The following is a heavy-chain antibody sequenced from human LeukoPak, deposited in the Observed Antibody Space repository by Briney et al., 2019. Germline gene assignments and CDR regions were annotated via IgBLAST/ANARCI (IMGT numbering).Heavy chain of an antibody. CDR1: GFTFSSYM. CDR3: AKGARGDTVTSIVGLNWFDP. CDR2: ISTSSSYI. V-gene: IGHV3-21*06. D-gene: IGHD4-17*01. J-gene: IGHJ5*02. Sequence: GGSLRLSCAASGFTFSSYMMNWVRQAPGKGLEWVSSISTSSSYIYYADSVKGRFSISRDNSKNTLYLQMNSLRADDTAVYYCAKGARGDTVTSIVGLNWFDPWGQGTLVTVSS.